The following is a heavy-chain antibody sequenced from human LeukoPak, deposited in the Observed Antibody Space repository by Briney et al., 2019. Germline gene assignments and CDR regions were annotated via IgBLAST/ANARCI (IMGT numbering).Heavy chain of an antibody. D-gene: IGHD4-23*01. CDR3: ARDRWSGESDY. Sequence: SSETLSLTCTVSGGSISSYYWSWIRQPAGKGQEWIGRIYTSGSTNYNPSLKSRVTMSVDTSKNQFSLKLSSVTAADTAVYYCARDRWSGESDYWGQGTLVTVSS. J-gene: IGHJ4*02. CDR1: GGSISSYY. CDR2: IYTSGST. V-gene: IGHV4-4*07.